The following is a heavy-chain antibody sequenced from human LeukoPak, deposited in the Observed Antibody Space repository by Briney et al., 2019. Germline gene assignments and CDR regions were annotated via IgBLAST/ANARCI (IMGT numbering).Heavy chain of an antibody. D-gene: IGHD3-3*01. Sequence: PSETLPLTCTVSGGSIRTTSYYWGWIRQSPGREPEWIGTIYFSGSTYYNPSLESRVTISVDTSNNQFSLKLNSVTAADTAVYYCARGGTFWDSWGQGTLVTVPS. CDR2: IYFSGST. CDR1: GGSIRTTSYY. V-gene: IGHV4-39*07. J-gene: IGHJ4*02. CDR3: ARGGTFWDS.